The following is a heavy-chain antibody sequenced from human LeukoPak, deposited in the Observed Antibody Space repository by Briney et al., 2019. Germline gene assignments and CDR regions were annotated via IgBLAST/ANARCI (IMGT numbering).Heavy chain of an antibody. D-gene: IGHD3-16*02. V-gene: IGHV3-48*01. CDR2: ISSSSSTI. CDR3: ARGRLRLGELSNY. J-gene: IGHJ4*02. Sequence: GGSLRLSCAASGFTFSSYSVNWVRQAPGKGLEWVSYISSSSSTIYYADSVKGRFTISRDNAKNSLYLQMNSLRAEDTAVYYCARGRLRLGELSNYWGQGTLVTVSS. CDR1: GFTFSSYS.